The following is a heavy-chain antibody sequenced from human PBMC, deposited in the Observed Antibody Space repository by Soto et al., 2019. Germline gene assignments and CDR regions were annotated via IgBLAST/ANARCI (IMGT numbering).Heavy chain of an antibody. V-gene: IGHV1-69*13. CDR3: ARDGGSGSGWGYFDY. CDR1: GGTFSSYA. J-gene: IGHJ4*02. D-gene: IGHD6-19*01. Sequence: SVKVSCKASGGTFSSYAVSWVRQAPGQGLEWMGGIIPIFGTANYAQKFQGRVTITADESTSTAYMELSSLRSEDTAVYYCARDGGSGSGWGYFDYWGQGTLVTVSS. CDR2: IIPIFGTA.